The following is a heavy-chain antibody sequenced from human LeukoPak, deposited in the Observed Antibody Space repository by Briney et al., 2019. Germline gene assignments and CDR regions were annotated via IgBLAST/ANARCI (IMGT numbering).Heavy chain of an antibody. CDR3: AKDRDYYDSSGYYPY. CDR2: INSDGSST. J-gene: IGHJ4*02. CDR1: GFTFRSYW. D-gene: IGHD3-22*01. Sequence: GGSLRLSCAASGFTFRSYWMHWVRQAPGKGLVWVSRINSDGSSTNYADSVKGRFTISRDNSKNTLYLQMNSLRAEDTAVYYCAKDRDYYDSSGYYPYWGQGTLVTVSS. V-gene: IGHV3-74*01.